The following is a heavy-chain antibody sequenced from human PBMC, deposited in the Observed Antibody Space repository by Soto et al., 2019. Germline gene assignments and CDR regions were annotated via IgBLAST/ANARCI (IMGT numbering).Heavy chain of an antibody. CDR3: AKDSRIVVVTAPYDY. Sequence: QVQLVESGGGVVQPGRSLRLSCAASGFTFSSYGMHWVRQAPGKGLEWVAVISNDGSNKYYAESVKGRFTISRDNSKNTLYLQMNSLRAEDTAVYYCAKDSRIVVVTAPYDYWGQGTLVTVSS. CDR2: ISNDGSNK. D-gene: IGHD2-21*02. V-gene: IGHV3-30*18. J-gene: IGHJ4*02. CDR1: GFTFSSYG.